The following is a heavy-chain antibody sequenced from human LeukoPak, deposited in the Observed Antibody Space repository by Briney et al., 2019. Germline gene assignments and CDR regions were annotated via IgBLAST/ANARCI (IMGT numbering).Heavy chain of an antibody. CDR3: AKGITYYYGSGSYSTFDY. CDR1: GFTFSRYW. Sequence: GGSLRLSCAASGFTFSRYWMHWVRQAPGKGLVWVSHINSDGSSTSYTGSVKGRFTISRDNSKNTLYLQMNSLRAEDTAVYYCAKGITYYYGSGSYSTFDYWGQGTLVTVSS. J-gene: IGHJ4*02. D-gene: IGHD3-10*01. V-gene: IGHV3-74*01. CDR2: INSDGSST.